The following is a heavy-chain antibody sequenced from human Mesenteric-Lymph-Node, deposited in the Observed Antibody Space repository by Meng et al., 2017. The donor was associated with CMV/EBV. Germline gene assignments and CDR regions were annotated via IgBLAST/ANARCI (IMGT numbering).Heavy chain of an antibody. CDR3: AKGLQLFDY. J-gene: IGHJ4*02. D-gene: IGHD2-2*01. CDR1: GFSFSDAW. CDR2: ISFDASNK. V-gene: IGHV3-30*18. Sequence: GGSLRLSCVASGFSFSDAWMSWVRQAPGKGLEWVAVISFDASNKRYADSVKGRFAISRDNSKNTLYLQMNSLRAEDTAVYYCAKGLQLFDYWGQGTLVTVSS.